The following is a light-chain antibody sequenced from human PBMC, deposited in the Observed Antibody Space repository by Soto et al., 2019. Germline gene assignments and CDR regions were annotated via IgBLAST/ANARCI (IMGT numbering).Light chain of an antibody. Sequence: AIRMTQSPSSLSASTGDRVTITCRASQGISSYLAWYQPKPGKAPKLLIYAASTLQSGVPSRFSGSGSGTDFTLTISCLQSEDFASYYCQQTYRIPYTFGQGTKLEI. CDR2: AAS. CDR3: QQTYRIPYT. J-gene: IGKJ2*01. V-gene: IGKV1-8*01. CDR1: QGISSY.